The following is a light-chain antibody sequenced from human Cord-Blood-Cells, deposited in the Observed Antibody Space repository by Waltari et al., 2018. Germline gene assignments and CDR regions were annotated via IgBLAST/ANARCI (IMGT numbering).Light chain of an antibody. CDR1: SSDVGGYNY. Sequence: QSALTQPASVSGSPGQSITISCTGTSSDVGGYNYVSWYQQHPGKAPKLMIYDVSNRPSGLSNRFSGSKSGNTASLTISGLQTEDEADYYCSSYTSSRTRVFGTGTKVTVL. V-gene: IGLV2-14*01. CDR3: SSYTSSRTRV. J-gene: IGLJ1*01. CDR2: DVS.